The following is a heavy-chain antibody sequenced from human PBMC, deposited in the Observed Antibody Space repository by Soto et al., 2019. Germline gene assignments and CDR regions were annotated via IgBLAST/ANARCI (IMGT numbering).Heavy chain of an antibody. V-gene: IGHV1-69*09. D-gene: IGHD2-2*01. J-gene: IGHJ4*02. CDR1: GGTFVSHV. CDR3: ATPACAATWCSPSHNLDH. CDR2: INPLSGIS. Sequence: QVQLLQSGAEVKKPESSVKVSCKTSGGTFVSHVISWVRQAPGQGPEWMGKINPLSGISNYAQKFQDRVTFTADTDSSTAYMELSSLRSDDTAVYYCATPACAATWCSPSHNLDHWGQGTLVTVSS.